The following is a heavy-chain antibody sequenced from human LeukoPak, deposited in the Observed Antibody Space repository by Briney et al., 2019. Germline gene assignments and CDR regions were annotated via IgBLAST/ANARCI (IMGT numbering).Heavy chain of an antibody. J-gene: IGHJ4*02. Sequence: SETLSLTCTVSGGSISSYYWSWIRQPAGKGLEWIGRIYTSGSTNYNPSLKSRVTMSVDTSKNQFSLKLSSVTAADTAVYYCARGFGELRDYYFDYWGQGTLVTVSS. CDR2: IYTSGST. V-gene: IGHV4-4*07. CDR1: GGSISSYY. CDR3: ARGFGELRDYYFDY. D-gene: IGHD3-10*01.